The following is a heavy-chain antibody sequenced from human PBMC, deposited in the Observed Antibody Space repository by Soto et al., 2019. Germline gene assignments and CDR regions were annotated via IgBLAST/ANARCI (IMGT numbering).Heavy chain of an antibody. V-gene: IGHV3-9*01. Sequence: EVQLVESGGGLVQPGRSLRLSCAASGFTFADYAMHWVRQAPGKGLEWVSGISWNSGSIGYADSVKGRFTISRDNAKNSLYLQMNSLRAEDTALYYCAKDMGYSSSSGFDYWGQGTLVTVSS. CDR2: ISWNSGSI. CDR1: GFTFADYA. CDR3: AKDMGYSSSSGFDY. J-gene: IGHJ4*02. D-gene: IGHD6-6*01.